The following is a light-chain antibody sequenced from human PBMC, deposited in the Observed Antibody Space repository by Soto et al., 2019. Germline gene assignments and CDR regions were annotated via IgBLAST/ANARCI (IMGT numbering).Light chain of an antibody. CDR2: DVT. Sequence: QSALTQPASVSGSPGQSITISCTGTSSDVGGYDYVSWYQHHPRKAPKLMIYDVTNRPSRVSNRFSGSKSGNTASLTISGLQAEDEADYYCSLYTTSSTLHVVFGGGTKLTVL. J-gene: IGLJ2*01. CDR3: SLYTTSSTLHVV. V-gene: IGLV2-14*03. CDR1: SSDVGGYDY.